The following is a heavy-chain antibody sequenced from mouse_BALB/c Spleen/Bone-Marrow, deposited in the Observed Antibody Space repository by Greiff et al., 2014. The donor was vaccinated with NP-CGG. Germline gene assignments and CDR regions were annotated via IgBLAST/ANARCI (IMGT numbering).Heavy chain of an antibody. J-gene: IGHJ2*01. CDR2: INPSSDYT. Sequence: VKLLESAAELARPGASVKMSCKASGYTFSSYTMHWVKQRPGQDLEWIGFINPSSDYTEYNQKFKDKTTLTADKSSNTAYMQLSSLTSEDSAVYYCAKPTVVAHFDYWGQGTTLTVSS. CDR3: AKPTVVAHFDY. V-gene: IGHV1-4*02. D-gene: IGHD1-1*01. CDR1: GYTFSSYT.